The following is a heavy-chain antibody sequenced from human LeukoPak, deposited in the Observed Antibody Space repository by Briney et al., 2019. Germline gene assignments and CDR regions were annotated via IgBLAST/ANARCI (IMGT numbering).Heavy chain of an antibody. CDR1: GYTFTSYG. V-gene: IGHV1-46*01. Sequence: GASVKVSCKASGYTFTSYGISWVRQAPGQGLEWMGILNPSGGNTRYAQKFLGRVTVTRDTSTSTTYLDLSSLRSEDTAVYYCVRGLRVLDPWGQGTLVTVSS. CDR3: VRGLRVLDP. J-gene: IGHJ5*02. D-gene: IGHD4/OR15-4a*01. CDR2: LNPSGGNT.